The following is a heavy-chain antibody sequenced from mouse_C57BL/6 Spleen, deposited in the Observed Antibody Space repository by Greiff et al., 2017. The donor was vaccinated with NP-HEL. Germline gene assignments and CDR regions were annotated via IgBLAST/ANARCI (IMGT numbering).Heavy chain of an antibody. CDR3: ASPTWFAY. V-gene: IGHV1-82*01. CDR2: IYPGDGDT. J-gene: IGHJ3*01. CDR1: GYAFSSSW. Sequence: QVQLQQSGPELVKPGASVKISCKASGYAFSSSWMNWVKQRPGKGLEWIGRIYPGDGDTNYNGKFKGKATLTADKSSSTAYMQRSSLTSEDSAVYFCASPTWFAYWGQGTLVTVSA.